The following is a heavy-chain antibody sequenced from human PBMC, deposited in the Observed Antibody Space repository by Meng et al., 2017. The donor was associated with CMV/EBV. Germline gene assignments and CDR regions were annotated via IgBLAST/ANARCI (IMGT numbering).Heavy chain of an antibody. Sequence: KVSCKGSGYSFTSYWISWVRQMPGKGLEWMGRIDPSDSYTNYSPSFQGHVTISADKSISTAYLQWNSLKASDTAMYYCAISGIAARVSPIDYWGQGTLVTVSS. CDR1: GYSFTSYW. J-gene: IGHJ4*02. CDR3: AISGIAARVSPIDY. CDR2: IDPSDSYT. D-gene: IGHD6-6*01. V-gene: IGHV5-10-1*01.